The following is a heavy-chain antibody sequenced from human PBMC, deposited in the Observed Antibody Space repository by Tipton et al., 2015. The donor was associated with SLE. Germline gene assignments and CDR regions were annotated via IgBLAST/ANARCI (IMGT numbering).Heavy chain of an antibody. CDR3: ARSIAARRTTNYYMDV. J-gene: IGHJ6*03. V-gene: IGHV4-59*01. Sequence: TLSLTCTVSGGSNSSYYWSWIRQPPGKGLEWIGYIYYSGSTNYNPSLKSRVTISVDTSKNQFSLKLSSVTAADTAVYYCARSIAARRTTNYYMDVWGKGTTVTVSS. CDR1: GGSNSSYY. CDR2: IYYSGST. D-gene: IGHD6-6*01.